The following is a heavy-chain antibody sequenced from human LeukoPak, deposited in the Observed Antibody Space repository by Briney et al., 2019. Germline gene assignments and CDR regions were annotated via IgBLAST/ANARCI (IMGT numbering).Heavy chain of an antibody. CDR1: GYSISSGYY. D-gene: IGHD1-26*01. V-gene: IGHV4-38-2*02. CDR3: ARDLDRDSGYMDV. Sequence: SETLSLTCTVSGYSISSGYYWGWIRQPPGKGLEWIGSIYHSGSTSYNPSLKSRVTISVDTSKNQFSLKLSSVTAADTAVYYCARDLDRDSGYMDVWGKGTTVTVSS. CDR2: IYHSGST. J-gene: IGHJ6*03.